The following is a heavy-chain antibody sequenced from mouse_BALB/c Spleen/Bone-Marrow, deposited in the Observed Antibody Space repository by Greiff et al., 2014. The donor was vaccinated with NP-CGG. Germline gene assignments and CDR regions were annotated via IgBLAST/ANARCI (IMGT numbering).Heavy chain of an antibody. CDR3: ARHESYGNYLYFDV. D-gene: IGHD2-10*02. CDR1: GYTFTEYI. J-gene: IGHJ1*01. V-gene: IGHV1-62-2*01. CDR2: FYPGSGSI. Sequence: VQLVESGAGLVKPGASVKLSCKASGYTFTEYIIHWVKQRSGQGLEWIGWFYPGSGSIKYNEKFKDKATLTADKSSSTVYMELSRVTSEDSAVYFCARHESYGNYLYFDVWGAGTTVTVSS.